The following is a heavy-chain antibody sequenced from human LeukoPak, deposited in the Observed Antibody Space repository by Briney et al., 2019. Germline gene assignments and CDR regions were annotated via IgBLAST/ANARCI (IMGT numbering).Heavy chain of an antibody. D-gene: IGHD3-10*01. CDR3: AREGVYYGSGSRYYYYYMDV. CDR1: GGSISSYY. J-gene: IGHJ6*03. CDR2: IYTSGST. V-gene: IGHV4-4*07. Sequence: PSETLCLTCTVSGGSISSYYWSWIRQPAGKGLEWIGRIYTSGSTNYNPSLKSRVTMSVDTSKNQFSLKLSSVTAADTAVYYCAREGVYYGSGSRYYYYYMDVWGKGTTVTVSS.